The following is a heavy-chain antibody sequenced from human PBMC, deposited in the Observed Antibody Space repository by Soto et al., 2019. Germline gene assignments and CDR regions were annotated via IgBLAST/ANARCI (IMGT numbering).Heavy chain of an antibody. J-gene: IGHJ3*02. D-gene: IGHD3-22*01. Sequence: ASVKVSCKASGGTFSSYAISWVRQAPGQGLEWMGGIIPILGIANYAQKFQGRVTITADKSTSTAYMELSSLRSEDTAVYYCARGRTDYYVSSGYYHDAFDIWGQGTMVTVSS. CDR2: IIPILGIA. CDR1: GGTFSSYA. CDR3: ARGRTDYYVSSGYYHDAFDI. V-gene: IGHV1-69*10.